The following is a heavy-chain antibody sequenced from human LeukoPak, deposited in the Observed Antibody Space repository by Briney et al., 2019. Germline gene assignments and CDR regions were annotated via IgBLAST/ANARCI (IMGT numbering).Heavy chain of an antibody. D-gene: IGHD2-15*01. CDR1: GYTFTSYG. J-gene: IGHJ4*02. Sequence: GASVKVSCKASGYTFTSYGITWVRQAPGQGLEWMGWISAYNGNTNYAQKFKGRLTMTTDTSTNTAYMELRSLRPDDTAVYYCARDFFHGHCSGLTCFLLDSWGQGSLVTVSS. V-gene: IGHV1-18*01. CDR3: ARDFFHGHCSGLTCFLLDS. CDR2: ISAYNGNT.